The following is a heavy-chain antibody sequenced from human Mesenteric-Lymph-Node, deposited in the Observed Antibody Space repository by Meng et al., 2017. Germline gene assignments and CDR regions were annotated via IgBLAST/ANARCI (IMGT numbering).Heavy chain of an antibody. D-gene: IGHD3-22*01. CDR2: ISGSGGST. Sequence: GESLKISCAASGFTFSNAWMSWVRQAPGKGLEWVSAISGSGGSTYYADSVKGRFTISRDNSKNTLYLQMNSLRAEDTAVYYCAKDQAYYYDSSGYYYRPYYFDYWGQGTLVTVSS. J-gene: IGHJ4*02. V-gene: IGHV3-23*01. CDR1: GFTFSNAW. CDR3: AKDQAYYYDSSGYYYRPYYFDY.